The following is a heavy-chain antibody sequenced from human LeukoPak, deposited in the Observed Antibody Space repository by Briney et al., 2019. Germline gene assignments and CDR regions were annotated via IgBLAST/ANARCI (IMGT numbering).Heavy chain of an antibody. CDR2: ISGSDGST. CDR3: AKDVSPYGGEWDYFDY. Sequence: GGSLRLSCAASGFTFSSYAMSWVCQAPGKGLEWVSAISGSDGSTYLADSVKGRFTISRDNSKNTLYLQMNSLRAEDTAVYYCAKDVSPYGGEWDYFDYWGQGTLVTVSS. V-gene: IGHV3-23*01. D-gene: IGHD4-23*01. J-gene: IGHJ4*02. CDR1: GFTFSSYA.